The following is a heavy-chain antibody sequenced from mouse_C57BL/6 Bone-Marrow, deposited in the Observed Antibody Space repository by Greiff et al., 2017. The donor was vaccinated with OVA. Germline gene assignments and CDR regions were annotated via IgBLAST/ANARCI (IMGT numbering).Heavy chain of an antibody. Sequence: DVKLVESGGDLVKPGGSLKLSCAASGFTFSSYGMSWVRQTPDKRLEWVATISSGGSDTYYPDSVKGRITISRANAKNTLYLQMSSLKAEDTAMYYCARRGYYWGQGTTLTVSS. CDR1: GFTFSSYG. CDR2: ISSGGSDT. V-gene: IGHV5-6*02. J-gene: IGHJ2*01. CDR3: ARRGYY.